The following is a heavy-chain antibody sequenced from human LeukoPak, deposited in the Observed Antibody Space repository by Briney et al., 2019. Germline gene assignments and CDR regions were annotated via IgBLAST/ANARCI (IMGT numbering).Heavy chain of an antibody. Sequence: GGSLGLSCAASGFTFSSYWMNWVRQAPGKGLEWVANIKQDGSEKHYVDPVKGRFTISRDNAKNSLYLQMNSLRAEDTALYYCARDLAGPPQEAFDIWGQGTMVTVSS. CDR1: GFTFSSYW. V-gene: IGHV3-7*01. CDR3: ARDLAGPPQEAFDI. J-gene: IGHJ3*02. CDR2: IKQDGSEK.